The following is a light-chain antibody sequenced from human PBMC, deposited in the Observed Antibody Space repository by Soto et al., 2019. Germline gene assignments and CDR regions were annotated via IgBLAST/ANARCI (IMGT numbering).Light chain of an antibody. CDR3: MQAIQTPRLWT. J-gene: IGKJ1*01. V-gene: IGKV2-28*01. CDR1: QSLLHSNGYNY. CDR2: LGS. Sequence: DIVMTQSPLSLPVTPGEPASISCRSSQSLLHSNGYNYLDWYLQKPGQSPQLLIYLGSNRASGVPDRFSGSGSGTDFTLKISRVEAEDVGVYYCMQAIQTPRLWTFGQGTKVQIK.